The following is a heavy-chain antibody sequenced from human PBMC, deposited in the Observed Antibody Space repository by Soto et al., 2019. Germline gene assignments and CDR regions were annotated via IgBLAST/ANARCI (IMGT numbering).Heavy chain of an antibody. CDR3: AKARLYYYYGMDV. CDR1: GFSFSSYD. V-gene: IGHV3-13*01. CDR2: IGADGDT. Sequence: EVQLVESGGGLVQTGGSLRLSCEGSGFSFSSYDMHWVRQAAGKRLEWVAAIGADGDTYYSDSVKGRLTISRENTKNSLYLQMNSLRTGDTGVYHCAKARLYYYYGMDVWGQGTWSPSP. J-gene: IGHJ6*02.